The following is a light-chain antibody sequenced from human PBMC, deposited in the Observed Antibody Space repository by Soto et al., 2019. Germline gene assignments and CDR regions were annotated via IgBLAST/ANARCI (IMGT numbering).Light chain of an antibody. Sequence: QSALTQPASVSGSPGQSITISCTGTSSDVGGYNYVSWYQQHPGIAPKLLIYGVTNRPSGVSTRVSGSKSGNTASLTISGLQAEDEADYHCSSYPSASTLLYLFGTGTKVTVL. CDR1: SSDVGGYNY. CDR3: SSYPSASTLLYL. CDR2: GVT. V-gene: IGLV2-14*01. J-gene: IGLJ1*01.